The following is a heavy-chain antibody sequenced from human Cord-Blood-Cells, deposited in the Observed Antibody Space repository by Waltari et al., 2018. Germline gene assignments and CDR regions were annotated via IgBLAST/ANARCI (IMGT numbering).Heavy chain of an antibody. CDR2: ISYDGSNK. CDR3: AKESAAGGAFDI. Sequence: QVQLVESGGGVAQPGRSLRLSCAASGFTFLSSGIHWVRQAPGKGLEWVAVISYDGSNKYYADSVRGRFTIFRDNSKNTLYLQMNSLRAEDTAVYYCAKESAAGGAFDIWGQGTMVTVSS. D-gene: IGHD6-13*01. V-gene: IGHV3-30*18. J-gene: IGHJ3*02. CDR1: GFTFLSSG.